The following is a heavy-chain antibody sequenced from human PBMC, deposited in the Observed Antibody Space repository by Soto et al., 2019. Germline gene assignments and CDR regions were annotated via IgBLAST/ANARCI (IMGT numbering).Heavy chain of an antibody. J-gene: IGHJ5*02. CDR3: ARGRSITMVRGEKGFDP. CDR2: IYYSGST. V-gene: IGHV4-31*03. D-gene: IGHD3-10*01. CDR1: GGSISSGGYY. Sequence: KPSETLSLTCTVSGGSISSGGYYWSWIRQHPGKGLEWIGYIYYSGSTNYNPSLKSRVTISVDTSKNQFSLKLSSVTAADTAVYYCARGRSITMVRGEKGFDPWGQGTLVTVSS.